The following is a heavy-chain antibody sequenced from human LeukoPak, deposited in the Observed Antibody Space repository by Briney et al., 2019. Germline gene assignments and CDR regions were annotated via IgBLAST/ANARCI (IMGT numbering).Heavy chain of an antibody. D-gene: IGHD2-2*01. CDR1: GFTFSTCA. CDR2: ITGDSAYI. J-gene: IGHJ4*02. Sequence: GGSLRLSCAASGFTFSTCAMNWVRQAPGEGLKWVSCITGDSAYIYYADSVKGRFTISRDNAKNSLYLQMNSLRAEDTAVYYCARYGVSSSTSYIDFWGQGTLVTVSS. V-gene: IGHV3-21*01. CDR3: ARYGVSSSTSYIDF.